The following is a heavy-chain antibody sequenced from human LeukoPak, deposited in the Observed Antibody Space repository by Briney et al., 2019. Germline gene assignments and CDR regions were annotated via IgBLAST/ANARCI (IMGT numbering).Heavy chain of an antibody. CDR3: AAVPRITMVRDPLAGWYYYYYMDV. V-gene: IGHV1-58*02. CDR1: GFTFTSSA. J-gene: IGHJ6*03. D-gene: IGHD3-10*01. Sequence: SVKVSSEASGFTFTSSAMQWVRQARGQGLEWIGWIVVGSGNTNYAQKFQERVTITRDMSTSTAYMELSSLRSEDTAVYYCAAVPRITMVRDPLAGWYYYYYMDVWGKGTTVTVSS. CDR2: IVVGSGNT.